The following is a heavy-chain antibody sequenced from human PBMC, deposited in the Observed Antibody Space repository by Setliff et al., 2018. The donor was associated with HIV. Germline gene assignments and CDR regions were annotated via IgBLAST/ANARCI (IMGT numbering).Heavy chain of an antibody. CDR3: ARVPTSSWYVTTQRTKEYFHH. CDR2: IYYSGNT. J-gene: IGHJ1*01. V-gene: IGHV4-39*07. Sequence: PSETLSLPCTVSGGSIKSSSYYWGWIRQPPGKGLEWIGSIYYSGNTYYNPSLTSRVTISEDTSRNQFSLRLSSVTAADTAIYYCARVPTSSWYVTTQRTKEYFHHWGQGTLVTVSS. CDR1: GGSIKSSSYY. D-gene: IGHD6-13*01.